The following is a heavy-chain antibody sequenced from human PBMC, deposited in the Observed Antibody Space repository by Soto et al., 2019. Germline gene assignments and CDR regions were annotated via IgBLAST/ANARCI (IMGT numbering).Heavy chain of an antibody. D-gene: IGHD6-19*01. CDR2: IYQSGVT. J-gene: IGHJ5*02. CDR1: GDSYSIYTYS. CDR3: AGMPYTSGLRFDP. V-gene: IGHV4-30-2*01. Sequence: SETLSLTCTLSGDSYSIYTYSRRWIRQPPGKALQWIGFIYQSGVTSYNPSLASRVSISLDRSNNQCSLKLKSVTAADTAVYFCAGMPYTSGLRFDPWGPGTLVTVSS.